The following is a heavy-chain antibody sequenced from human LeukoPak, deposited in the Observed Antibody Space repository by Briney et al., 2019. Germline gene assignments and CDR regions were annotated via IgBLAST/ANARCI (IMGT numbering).Heavy chain of an antibody. Sequence: SGGSLRLSCAASGFTFSSYSMNWVRQAPGKGLEWIGEINHSGSTNYNPSLKSRVTISVDTSKNQFSLKLSSVTAADTAVYYCARHSTFFGVVIIKGRVRGPFDYWGQGTLVTVSS. V-gene: IGHV4-34*01. CDR3: ARHSTFFGVVIIKGRVRGPFDY. CDR2: INHSGST. D-gene: IGHD3-3*01. J-gene: IGHJ4*02. CDR1: GFTFSSYS.